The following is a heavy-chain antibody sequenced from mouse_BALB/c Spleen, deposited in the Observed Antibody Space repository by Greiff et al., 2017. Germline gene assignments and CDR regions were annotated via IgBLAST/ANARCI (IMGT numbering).Heavy chain of an antibody. J-gene: IGHJ3*01. D-gene: IGHD2-4*01. CDR3: NARDYDEFAY. Sequence: VQLQQSGAELVKPGASVKLSCTASGFNIKDTYMHWVKQRPEQGLEWIGRIDPANGNTKYDPKFQGKATITADTSSNTAYLQLSSLTSEDTAVYYCNARDYDEFAYWGQGTLVTVSA. CDR2: IDPANGNT. V-gene: IGHV14-3*02. CDR1: GFNIKDTY.